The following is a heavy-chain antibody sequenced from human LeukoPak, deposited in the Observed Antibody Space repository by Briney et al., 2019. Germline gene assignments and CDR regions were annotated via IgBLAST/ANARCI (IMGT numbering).Heavy chain of an antibody. CDR3: ARDLGSGYDLGFDY. V-gene: IGHV1-69*04. D-gene: IGHD5-12*01. Sequence: SVKVSCKASGGTFSSYAISWVRQAPGQGLEWMGRIIPIFGIANYAQKFQGRVTITADKSTSTAYMELSSLRSEDTAAYYCARDLGSGYDLGFDYWGQGTLVTVSS. CDR1: GGTFSSYA. J-gene: IGHJ4*02. CDR2: IIPIFGIA.